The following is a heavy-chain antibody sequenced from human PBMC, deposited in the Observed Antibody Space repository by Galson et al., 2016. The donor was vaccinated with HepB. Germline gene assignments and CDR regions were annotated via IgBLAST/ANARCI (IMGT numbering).Heavy chain of an antibody. Sequence: SETLSLTCTVSGGSISSYYWSWIRQPPGKGLEWIGYIYSSGSTNYNPSLKSRVTMSIDTSKNQFSLKVKSVTAADTAVYYCARGHDYVWGSYDYWGQGNLVTVSS. CDR2: IYSSGST. J-gene: IGHJ4*02. CDR3: ARGHDYVWGSYDY. D-gene: IGHD3-16*01. CDR1: GGSISSYY. V-gene: IGHV4-59*01.